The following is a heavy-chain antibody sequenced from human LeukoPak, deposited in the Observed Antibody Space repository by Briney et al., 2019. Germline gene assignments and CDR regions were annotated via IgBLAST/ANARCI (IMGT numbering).Heavy chain of an antibody. J-gene: IGHJ4*02. CDR1: GFTFKNYA. CDR3: ARRGYSDSSGYDY. Sequence: PGGSLRLSCATSGFTFKNYAMNWVRQAPGKGREWVSSISGDSTYIYYADSVMGRSPISRDNAKNSLYLQINSLRAEDTAIYYCARRGYSDSSGYDYWGQGTLVTVSS. D-gene: IGHD3-22*01. V-gene: IGHV3-21*01. CDR2: ISGDSTYI.